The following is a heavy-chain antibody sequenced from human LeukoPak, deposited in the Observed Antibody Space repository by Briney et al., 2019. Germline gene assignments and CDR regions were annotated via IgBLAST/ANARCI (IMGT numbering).Heavy chain of an antibody. CDR1: GYTFTSYA. CDR2: INAGNGNT. D-gene: IGHD5-18*01. Sequence: ASVTVSCKASGYTFTSYAMHWVRQAPGPRLEWMGWINAGNGNTKYSRKLQGRVTITRDTSASTAYMELSSLRSEDTAVYYCARANQYSYGEMGYFDYWGQGTLVTVSS. CDR3: ARANQYSYGEMGYFDY. J-gene: IGHJ4*02. V-gene: IGHV1-3*01.